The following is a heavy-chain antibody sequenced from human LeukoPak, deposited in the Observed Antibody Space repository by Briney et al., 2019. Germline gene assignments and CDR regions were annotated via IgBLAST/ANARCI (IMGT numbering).Heavy chain of an antibody. CDR3: ASNFGKDAFDI. V-gene: IGHV4-34*01. CDR1: GGSFSGYY. CDR2: INHSGST. D-gene: IGHD3-3*01. Sequence: PSETLSLTCAVYGGSFSGYYWSWIRQPPGKGLEWIGEINHSGSTNYNPSLKSRVTISVDTSKNQFSLKLSSVTAADTAVYYCASNFGKDAFDIWGQGTMVTVSS. J-gene: IGHJ3*02.